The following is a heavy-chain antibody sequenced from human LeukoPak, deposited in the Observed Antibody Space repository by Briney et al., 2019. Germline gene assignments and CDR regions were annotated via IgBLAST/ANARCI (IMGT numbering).Heavy chain of an antibody. CDR3: ARGAELQGSGWYTGFDY. Sequence: GGSLRLSCAASGFTFTSYAMSWVRQAPGKGLEWVSAISGSGGATYYADSVKGRFTFSRDNSKNTLYLQMNSLRAEDTAVYYCARGAELQGSGWYTGFDYWGQGTLVTVSS. CDR1: GFTFTSYA. D-gene: IGHD6-19*01. J-gene: IGHJ4*02. CDR2: ISGSGGAT. V-gene: IGHV3-23*01.